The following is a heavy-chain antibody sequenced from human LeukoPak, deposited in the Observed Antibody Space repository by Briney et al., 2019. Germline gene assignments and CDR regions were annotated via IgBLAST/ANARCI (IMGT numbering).Heavy chain of an antibody. V-gene: IGHV3-43*01. D-gene: IGHD3-22*01. CDR2: VNWHGTT. Sequence: GSLRLSCAASGFIFEDYTMHWVRQVPGKTLEWVSLVNWHGTTYYADSLKGRFTISRDNSKNSLYLQMDSLRTEDTAFYYCAKDLTYESSGSVIDNWGLGTLVTVSS. J-gene: IGHJ4*02. CDR1: GFIFEDYT. CDR3: AKDLTYESSGSVIDN.